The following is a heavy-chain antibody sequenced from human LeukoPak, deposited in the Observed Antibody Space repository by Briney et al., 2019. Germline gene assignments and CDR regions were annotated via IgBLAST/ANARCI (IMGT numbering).Heavy chain of an antibody. V-gene: IGHV4-59*11. CDR2: IHYSGST. CDR3: ARGPYSSSSFWFDP. CDR1: GGSISSLY. J-gene: IGHJ5*02. Sequence: SETLSLTCTVSGGSISSLYWSWIRQPPGKGLEWIGYIHYSGSTNYIPSLKSRVTISLDTSKNQFSLKLTSVTAADTAVYYCARGPYSSSSFWFDPWGQGTLVTVSS. D-gene: IGHD6-6*01.